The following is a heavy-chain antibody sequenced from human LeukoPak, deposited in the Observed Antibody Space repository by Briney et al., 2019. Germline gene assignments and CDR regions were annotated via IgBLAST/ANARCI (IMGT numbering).Heavy chain of an antibody. CDR1: GFTFSSYG. CDR2: IRYDGSNK. CDR3: AKENGHYYDSSGYYYFDY. D-gene: IGHD3-22*01. J-gene: IGHJ4*02. Sequence: PGGSLRLSCAASGFTFSSYGMHWVRQAPGKGLEWVAFIRYDGSNKYYADSVKGRFTISRDNSKNTLYLQMNSLRAEDTAVYYCAKENGHYYDSSGYYYFDYWGQGTLVTVSS. V-gene: IGHV3-30*02.